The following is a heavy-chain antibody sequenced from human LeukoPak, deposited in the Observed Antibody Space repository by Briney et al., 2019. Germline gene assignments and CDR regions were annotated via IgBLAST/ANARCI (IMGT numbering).Heavy chain of an antibody. V-gene: IGHV1-46*01. J-gene: IGHJ4*02. Sequence: ASVKVSCKASGYTFTSYYMHWVRQAPGQGLEWMGIINPSGGSTSYAQKFQGRVTMTRDTSTSTVYMELSSLRSEDTAVYYCARAAASYVLRFLEWPPSAYYFDYWGQGTLDTVSS. CDR2: INPSGGST. CDR1: GYTFTSYY. D-gene: IGHD3-3*01. CDR3: ARAAASYVLRFLEWPPSAYYFDY.